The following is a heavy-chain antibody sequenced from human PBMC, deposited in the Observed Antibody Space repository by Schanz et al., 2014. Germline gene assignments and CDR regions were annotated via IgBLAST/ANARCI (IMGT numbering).Heavy chain of an antibody. J-gene: IGHJ5*02. Sequence: QVQLVQSGAEVKKPGASMKVSCKASGYTFTSYSMHWVRQAPGQGLEWMGIINLSGGSTNNAQKFQGRLTMTRDTSTSTVYMELSSLRSEDTAVYYCARGRGCTGGSCYSWFDLWGQGTLVTVSS. D-gene: IGHD2-15*01. V-gene: IGHV1-46*01. CDR1: GYTFTSYS. CDR2: INLSGGST. CDR3: ARGRGCTGGSCYSWFDL.